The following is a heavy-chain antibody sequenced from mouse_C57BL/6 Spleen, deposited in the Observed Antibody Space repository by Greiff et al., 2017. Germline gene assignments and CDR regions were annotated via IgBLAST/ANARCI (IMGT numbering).Heavy chain of an antibody. CDR2: IYPGSGST. D-gene: IGHD2-1*01. J-gene: IGHJ4*01. CDR3: ARAGNSRGYYAMDY. CDR1: GYTFTSYW. V-gene: IGHV1-55*01. Sequence: QVQLQQPGAELVKPGASVTMSCKASGYTFTSYWITWVKQRPGQGLEWIGDIYPGSGSTNYNEKFKSKATLTVDTSSSTAYMQLSSLTSEDSAVYYCARAGNSRGYYAMDYWGQGTSVTVSS.